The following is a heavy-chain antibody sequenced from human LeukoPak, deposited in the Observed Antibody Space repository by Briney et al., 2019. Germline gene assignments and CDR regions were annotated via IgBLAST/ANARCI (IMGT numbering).Heavy chain of an antibody. J-gene: IGHJ4*02. CDR1: GFSLSTSGMC. V-gene: IGHV2-70*01. Sequence: SGPTLVNPTQTLTLTRAFSGFSLSTSGMCVSWIRQPPGKALEWLALIDWDDDKYYSTSLKTRLTISKDTSKNQVVLTMTNMDPVDTATYYCARVYMVRGIYYFDYWGQGTLVTVSS. D-gene: IGHD3-10*01. CDR2: IDWDDDK. CDR3: ARVYMVRGIYYFDY.